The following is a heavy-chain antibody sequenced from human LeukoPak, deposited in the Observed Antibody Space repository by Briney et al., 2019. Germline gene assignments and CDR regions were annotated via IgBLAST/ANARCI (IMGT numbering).Heavy chain of an antibody. D-gene: IGHD4-17*01. CDR2: IYPGDSDT. CDR1: GYSFTSYW. V-gene: IGHV5-51*01. CDR3: ARNADYGDYVGSFDY. Sequence: GESLKIPCKGSGYSFTSYWIGWVRQMPGKGLEWMGIIYPGDSDTRYSPSFQGQVTISADKSISTAYLQWSSLKASDTAMYYCARNADYGDYVGSFDYWGQGTLVTVSS. J-gene: IGHJ4*02.